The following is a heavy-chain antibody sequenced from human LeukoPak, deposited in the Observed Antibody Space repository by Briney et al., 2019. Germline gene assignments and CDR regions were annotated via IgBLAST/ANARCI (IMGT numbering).Heavy chain of an antibody. D-gene: IGHD3-22*01. CDR1: GGSISSYC. CDR2: IYYSGST. CDR3: ARDRRLHYYDSSGPDAFDI. Sequence: SETLSLTCAVSGGSISSYCWSWIRQPPGKGLEWIGYIYYSGSTNYNPSLKSRVTISVDTSKNQFSLKLSSVTAADTAVYYCARDRRLHYYDSSGPDAFDIWGQGTMVTVSS. V-gene: IGHV4-59*01. J-gene: IGHJ3*02.